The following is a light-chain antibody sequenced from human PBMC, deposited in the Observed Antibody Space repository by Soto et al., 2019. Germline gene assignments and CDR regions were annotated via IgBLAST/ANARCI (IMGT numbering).Light chain of an antibody. CDR1: SSNIGNNA. CDR2: YDD. J-gene: IGLJ1*01. V-gene: IGLV1-36*01. Sequence: QAVVTQPPSVSEAPRQRVTISCSGSSSNIGNNAVNWYQQLPGKAPKLLIYYDDLLPSGVSDRFSGSKSGTSASLAISGLQSEDEADYFCAAWDDSLGGYVFGTGTKLTVL. CDR3: AAWDDSLGGYV.